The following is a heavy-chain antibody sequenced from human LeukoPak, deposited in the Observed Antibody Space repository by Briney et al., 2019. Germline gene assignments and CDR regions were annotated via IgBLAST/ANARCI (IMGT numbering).Heavy chain of an antibody. D-gene: IGHD6-19*01. CDR2: IIPVFNTA. CDR1: GGTFSSYA. CDR3: ARGGGSSGYYMDV. J-gene: IGHJ6*03. V-gene: IGHV1-69*13. Sequence: ASVKVSCKASGGTFSSYAISWVRQAPGQGLEWMGGIIPVFNTADQAQKFQDRVTITADESTSTAYMELSSLRSEDTAVYYCARGGGSSGYYMDVWGKGTTVTISS.